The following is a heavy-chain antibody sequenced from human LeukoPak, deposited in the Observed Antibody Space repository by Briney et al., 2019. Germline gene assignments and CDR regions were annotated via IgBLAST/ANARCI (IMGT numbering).Heavy chain of an antibody. Sequence: GESLKISCEGSGYSFSTCWIAWVRQMPGKGLEWMGSIYPRDSEIRYSPSFQGQVTISADNSISTAYLQWSSLKASDTAMYYCARPAYSSSLSSHFDPWGQGTLVTVSS. D-gene: IGHD6-13*01. CDR1: GYSFSTCW. CDR2: IYPRDSEI. CDR3: ARPAYSSSLSSHFDP. V-gene: IGHV5-51*01. J-gene: IGHJ5*02.